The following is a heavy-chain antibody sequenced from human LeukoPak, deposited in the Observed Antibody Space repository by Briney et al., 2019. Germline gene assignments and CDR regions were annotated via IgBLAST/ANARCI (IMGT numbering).Heavy chain of an antibody. CDR3: ARSPRGVRGVIDY. Sequence: ASVKVSCKSSGYTFTSYGIRWVRQAPGQGLEWMGWISACNGNTNYAQKLQGRVTMTADTSTSTAYMELRSLRSDDTAVYYCARSPRGVRGVIDYWGQGTLVTVSS. D-gene: IGHD3-10*01. CDR2: ISACNGNT. CDR1: GYTFTSYG. J-gene: IGHJ4*02. V-gene: IGHV1-18*01.